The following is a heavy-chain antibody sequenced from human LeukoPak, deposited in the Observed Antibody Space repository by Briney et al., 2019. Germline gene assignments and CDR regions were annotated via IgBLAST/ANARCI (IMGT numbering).Heavy chain of an antibody. V-gene: IGHV3-74*01. D-gene: IGHD4-4*01. Sequence: GGSLRLSCATSGFTFSSYWMHWVRQAPGKGLVWVSRINSDGSITSYADSVKGRFTISRDNAKNSLYLQMNSLRAEDTALYYCAKVGRDGYSLDYWGQGTLVTVSS. CDR1: GFTFSSYW. CDR2: INSDGSIT. CDR3: AKVGRDGYSLDY. J-gene: IGHJ4*02.